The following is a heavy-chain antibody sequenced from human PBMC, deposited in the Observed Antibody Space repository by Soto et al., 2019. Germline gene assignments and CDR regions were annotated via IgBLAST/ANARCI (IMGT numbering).Heavy chain of an antibody. J-gene: IGHJ6*02. CDR2: INYDGYS. CDR3: ARHGFGPLHGLVDV. V-gene: IGHV4-59*08. Sequence: QVQLQESGPGLVKPSETLSLTCTVSGGSITNYYCSWFRQPPGKGLEWIGYINYDGYSAYNLSLKRRAPLSMDGSKPQSSLMLESVTATDTAVYYCARHGFGPLHGLVDVWGPGTKVIVSS. D-gene: IGHD3-10*01. CDR1: GGSITNYY.